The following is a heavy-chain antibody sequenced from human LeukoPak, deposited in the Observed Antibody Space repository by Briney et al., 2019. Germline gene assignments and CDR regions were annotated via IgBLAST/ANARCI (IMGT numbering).Heavy chain of an antibody. D-gene: IGHD5-12*01. J-gene: IGHJ4*02. V-gene: IGHV4-59*01. CDR3: ARKYSGYDH. CDR1: GGSISSYY. CDR2: IYYSGST. Sequence: TPSETLSLTCTVSGGSISSYYWSWIRQPPGKGLEWIGYIYYSGSTNYNPSLKSRVTISVDTSKNQFSLKLSSVTAADTAVYYCARKYSGYDHWGQGTLVTVSS.